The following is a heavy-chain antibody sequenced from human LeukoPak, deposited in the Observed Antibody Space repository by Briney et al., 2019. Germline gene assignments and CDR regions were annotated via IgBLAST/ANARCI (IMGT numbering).Heavy chain of an antibody. CDR2: ISSSSSYI. CDR3: AKDFYDGSGSYVNWFDP. Sequence: GGSLRLSCAASGFTFSSYSMNWVRQAPGKGLEWVSSISSSSSYIYYADSVKGRFTISRDNAKNSLYLQMNSLRAEDTAVYYCAKDFYDGSGSYVNWFDPWGQGTLVTVSS. CDR1: GFTFSSYS. V-gene: IGHV3-21*01. D-gene: IGHD3-10*01. J-gene: IGHJ5*02.